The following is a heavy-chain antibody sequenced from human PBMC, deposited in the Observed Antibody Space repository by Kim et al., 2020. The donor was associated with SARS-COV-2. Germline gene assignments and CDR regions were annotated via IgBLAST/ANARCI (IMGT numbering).Heavy chain of an antibody. V-gene: IGHV1-69*13. CDR3: ASVIGYCSGGSCYPREKYYFDY. D-gene: IGHD2-15*01. CDR2: IIPIFGTA. CDR1: GGTFSSYA. J-gene: IGHJ4*02. Sequence: SVKVSCKASGGTFSSYAISWVRQAPGQGLEWMGGIIPIFGTANYAQKFQGRVTITADESTSTAYMEPSSLRSEDTAVYYCASVIGYCSGGSCYPREKYYFDYWGQGTLVTVSS.